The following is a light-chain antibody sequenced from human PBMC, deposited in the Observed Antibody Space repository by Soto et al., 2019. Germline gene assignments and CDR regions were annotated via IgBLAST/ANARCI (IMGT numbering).Light chain of an antibody. CDR3: CSYAGRYTVL. Sequence: QSALTQPRSVSGSPEQSVTISCTGTSSDVGGYNYVSWYQQQPGKAPKVMIYDVSKRPSGVPDRFSGSKSGNTASLTISGLQAEDEADYYCCSYAGRYTVLFGGGTKLTVL. V-gene: IGLV2-11*01. CDR1: SSDVGGYNY. J-gene: IGLJ2*01. CDR2: DVS.